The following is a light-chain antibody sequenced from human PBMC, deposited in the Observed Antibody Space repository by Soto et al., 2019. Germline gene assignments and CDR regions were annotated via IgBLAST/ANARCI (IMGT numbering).Light chain of an antibody. CDR1: QSVSTY. V-gene: IGKV3-11*01. Sequence: IVLTQSPATLSLSPGERATLSCRASQSVSTYLAWYQHKPGQAPSLLIYDASNRATGVPARFSGSGSGTDFTLTITALEPEDFALYYCQQRSERPLTFGGGTKVDIK. J-gene: IGKJ4*01. CDR2: DAS. CDR3: QQRSERPLT.